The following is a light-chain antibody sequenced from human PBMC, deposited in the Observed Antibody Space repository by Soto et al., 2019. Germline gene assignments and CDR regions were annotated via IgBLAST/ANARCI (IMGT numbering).Light chain of an antibody. Sequence: QSVLTQPPSASGSPGQSVTISCTGTSSDVGGYKYVSWYQQHPGKAPKLVIYEVSKRPSGVPDRFSGSKSGNTASLTVSGLQAEDEADYYCSSYAGNNNVFGTGTKVTAL. V-gene: IGLV2-8*01. CDR3: SSYAGNNNV. CDR1: SSDVGGYKY. CDR2: EVS. J-gene: IGLJ1*01.